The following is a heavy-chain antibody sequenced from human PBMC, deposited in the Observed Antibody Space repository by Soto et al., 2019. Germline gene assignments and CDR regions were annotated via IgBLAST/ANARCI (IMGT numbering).Heavy chain of an antibody. D-gene: IGHD6-13*01. CDR1: GGSFSSYY. J-gene: IGHJ5*02. V-gene: IGHV4-34*01. Sequence: SETLSLTCAAYGGSFSSYYLSWIRQPPWKGLEWIGEINHSGSTNYNPSLKSRVTISVDTSKNQFSLKLSSVTAADTAVYYCARGFHLQYSSSRKRWFDPRGQRTLGTVSS. CDR3: ARGFHLQYSSSRKRWFDP. CDR2: INHSGST.